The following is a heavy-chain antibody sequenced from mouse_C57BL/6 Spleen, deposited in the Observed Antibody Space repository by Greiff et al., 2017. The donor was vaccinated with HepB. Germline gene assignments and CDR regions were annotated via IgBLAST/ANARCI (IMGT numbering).Heavy chain of an antibody. Sequence: QVQLKEPGAELARPGASVKLSCKASGYTFTSYGISWVKQRTGQGLEWIGEIYPRSGNTYYNEKFKGKATLTEDKSSSTAYMELRSLTSEDSAVYFCAREKITTVVYFDYWGQGTTLTVSS. CDR2: IYPRSGNT. J-gene: IGHJ2*01. V-gene: IGHV1-81*01. CDR1: GYTFTSYG. D-gene: IGHD1-1*01. CDR3: AREKITTVVYFDY.